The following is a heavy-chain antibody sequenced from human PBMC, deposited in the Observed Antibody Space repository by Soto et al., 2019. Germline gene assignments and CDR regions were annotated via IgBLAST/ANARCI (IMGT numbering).Heavy chain of an antibody. D-gene: IGHD4-17*01. CDR3: ARQGQHPYSYGDYVFDP. V-gene: IGHV6-1*01. CDR1: GDSVSSNSAA. J-gene: IGHJ5*02. CDR2: TYYRSKWYN. Sequence: KQSQTLSLTCAISGDSVSSNSAAWTWIRQSPSRGLEWLGRTYYRSKWYNDYAVSVKSRITINPDTSKNQFSLQLNSVTPEDTAVYYCARQGQHPYSYGDYVFDPWGQGTLVTVSS.